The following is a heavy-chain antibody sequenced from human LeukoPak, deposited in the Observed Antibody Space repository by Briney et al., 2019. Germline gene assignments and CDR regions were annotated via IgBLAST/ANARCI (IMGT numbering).Heavy chain of an antibody. D-gene: IGHD7-27*01. Sequence: GGSLRLSCAASGLTFSTYTMYWVRHPPGKRLEWVSIIGSSGGGIHYADSVKGRFTISRDNSKNALYLQMNSLRVEDTAVYYCAIDPNWGTHSWGQGVLVTVSS. J-gene: IGHJ4*02. CDR1: GLTFSTYT. V-gene: IGHV3-23*01. CDR3: AIDPNWGTHS. CDR2: IGSSGGGI.